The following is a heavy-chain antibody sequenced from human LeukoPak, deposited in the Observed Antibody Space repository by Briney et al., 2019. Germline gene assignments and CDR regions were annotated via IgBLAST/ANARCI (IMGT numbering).Heavy chain of an antibody. CDR2: IYYSGST. D-gene: IGHD6-6*01. CDR1: GGSISSYY. J-gene: IGHJ2*01. Sequence: PSETLSLTCTVSGGSISSYYWSWIWQPPGKGLDWLGYIYYSGSTNYNPSLKSRVTITVDTSKNQFSLKLSSVTAADTAVYYCARGVKIEYSSSSRNWYFDLWGRGTLVTVSS. CDR3: ARGVKIEYSSSSRNWYFDL. V-gene: IGHV4-59*08.